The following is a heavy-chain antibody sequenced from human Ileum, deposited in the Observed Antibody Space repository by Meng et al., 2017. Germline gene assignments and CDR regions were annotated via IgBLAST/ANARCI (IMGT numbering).Heavy chain of an antibody. V-gene: IGHV3-30*04. CDR1: GFTFSSHL. J-gene: IGHJ3*02. D-gene: IGHD3-22*01. CDR3: AREFRSSGKAGTFDI. CDR2: ISPDGSNK. Sequence: GESLKISCAASGFTFSSHLMHWVRQAPGKGLEWVAVISPDGSNKYYADSVKGRFTISRDNSKDTLYLQMNSLRADDTAVNYCAREFRSSGKAGTFDIWGQGTMVTVSS.